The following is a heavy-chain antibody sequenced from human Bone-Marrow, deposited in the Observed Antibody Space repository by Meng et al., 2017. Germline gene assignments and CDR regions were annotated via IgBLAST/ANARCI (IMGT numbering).Heavy chain of an antibody. J-gene: IGHJ6*02. Sequence: SETLSLTCAVYGGSFSGYYWSWIRQPPGKGLEWIGEINHSGSTNYNPSLKSRVTISVDTSKNQFSLKLSSVTAADTAVYYCARVSRDYDFLGPYGMDVWGQGTTVTVYS. V-gene: IGHV4-34*01. CDR2: INHSGST. CDR3: ARVSRDYDFLGPYGMDV. CDR1: GGSFSGYY. D-gene: IGHD3-3*01.